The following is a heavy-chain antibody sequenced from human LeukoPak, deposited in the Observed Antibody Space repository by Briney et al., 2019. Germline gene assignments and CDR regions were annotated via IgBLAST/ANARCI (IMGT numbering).Heavy chain of an antibody. CDR2: MNPNSGNT. V-gene: IGHV1-8*01. D-gene: IGHD3/OR15-3a*01. CDR1: GYTFTSYD. J-gene: IGHJ6*03. CDR3: ARALSWTTDSYYYLDV. Sequence: ASVKVSRKASGYTFTSYDINWVRQATGQGLEWMGWMNPNSGNTGYAQKFQGRVTMTKNTSITTAYMELCSLRSEDTAVYYCARALSWTTDSYYYLDVWGKGTTVTVSS.